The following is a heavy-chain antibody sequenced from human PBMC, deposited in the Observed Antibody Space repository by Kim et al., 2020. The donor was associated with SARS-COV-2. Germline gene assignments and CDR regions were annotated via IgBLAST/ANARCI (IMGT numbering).Heavy chain of an antibody. CDR3: ARAMKAQIAPPGSDYFDL. CDR2: IWSDGSKT. J-gene: IGHJ4*02. Sequence: GGSLRLSCAASGFTFTSYGFHWVRQAPGKGLEWVAYIWSDGSKTFYSDSVRGRFSISRDDSKNTLSLQMNSLRAEDTAIYYCARAMKAQIAPPGSDYFDLWGQGTLVTVSS. V-gene: IGHV3-33*01. D-gene: IGHD6-13*01. CDR1: GFTFTSYG.